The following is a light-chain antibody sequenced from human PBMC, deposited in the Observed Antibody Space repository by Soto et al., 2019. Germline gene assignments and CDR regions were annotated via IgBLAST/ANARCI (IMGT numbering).Light chain of an antibody. V-gene: IGKV3-15*01. CDR1: QSVSSN. J-gene: IGKJ1*01. CDR3: QQYNNWPRT. Sequence: EIVMTQSPATLSVSPGERATLSFRASQSVSSNLAWYQQKPGQAPRILIYGASTRATGIPARFSGSGSGTEFTLTISSLQSEDFAVYYCQQYNNWPRTFGQGTKVEIK. CDR2: GAS.